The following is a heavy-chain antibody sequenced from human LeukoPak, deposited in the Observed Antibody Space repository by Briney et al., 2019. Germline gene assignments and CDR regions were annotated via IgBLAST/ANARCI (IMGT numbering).Heavy chain of an antibody. CDR3: ARGHTAVTRHFDF. V-gene: IGHV3-21*01. Sequence: GGSLRLSCEASGFTFTTYSMTWVRQAPGKGLEWVSIISSGSSAIFSADALKGRFTISRDDTKNLLYLDMNSLRAEDTAVYYCARGHTAVTRHFDFWGQGTLVTVSS. J-gene: IGHJ4*02. CDR1: GFTFTTYS. CDR2: ISSGSSAI. D-gene: IGHD4-17*01.